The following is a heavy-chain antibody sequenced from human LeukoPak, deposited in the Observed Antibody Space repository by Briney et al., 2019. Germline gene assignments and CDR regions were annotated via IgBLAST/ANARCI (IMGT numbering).Heavy chain of an antibody. CDR1: GFTFSSYE. Sequence: GGSLRLSCAASGFTFSSYEMNWVHQAPGKGLEWVSYISSSCSTIYYAYSVKGRFTISRDNAKNSLYLQMNSLRAEDTAVYYCARVANLAYCGGDCYPTDYYYYMDVWGKGTTVTISS. D-gene: IGHD2-21*02. CDR2: ISSSCSTI. J-gene: IGHJ6*03. CDR3: ARVANLAYCGGDCYPTDYYYYMDV. V-gene: IGHV3-48*03.